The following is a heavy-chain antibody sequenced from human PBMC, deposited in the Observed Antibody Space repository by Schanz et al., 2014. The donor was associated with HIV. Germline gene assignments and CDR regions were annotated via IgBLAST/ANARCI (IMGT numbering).Heavy chain of an antibody. CDR2: ISYDGSNK. V-gene: IGHV3-30*09. J-gene: IGHJ4*02. CDR1: EFIFSSYA. D-gene: IGHD1-20*01. Sequence: QVQLVESGGGVVQPGRSLRLSCAASEFIFSSYAMHWVRQAPGKGLEWVAAISYDGSNKYYAESVKGRFAISRDNSKNTLFLQMNSLRAEDTAIYYCAKDQGDITGTPFDYWGQGTLVTVSS. CDR3: AKDQGDITGTPFDY.